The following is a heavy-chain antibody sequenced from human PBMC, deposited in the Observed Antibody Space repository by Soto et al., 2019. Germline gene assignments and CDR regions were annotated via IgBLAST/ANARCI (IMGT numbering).Heavy chain of an antibody. CDR3: ARVGDSGYDYQQYRNSFDI. D-gene: IGHD5-12*01. J-gene: IGHJ3*02. V-gene: IGHV4-31*03. CDR2: IYYSGST. Sequence: PSETLSLTCTVSGGSISSGGYYWSWIRQHPGKGLEWIGYIYYSGSTYYNPSLKSRVTISVDTSKNQFSLKLSSVTAADTAVYYCARVGDSGYDYQQYRNSFDICRQGNMVTASS. CDR1: GGSISSGGYY.